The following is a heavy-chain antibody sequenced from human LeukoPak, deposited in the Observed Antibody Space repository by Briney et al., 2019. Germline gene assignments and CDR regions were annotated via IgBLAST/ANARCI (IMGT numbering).Heavy chain of an antibody. CDR2: ISANNFNT. CDR3: ARGQYYFDS. J-gene: IGHJ4*02. CDR1: GYSFSSYG. V-gene: IGHV1-18*01. Sequence: ASVKVSCKASGYSFSSYGLSWMRQAPGQGLEWMGWISANNFNTNYAERLQGRVTMTIDTSTRTVYMELRSLTSDDTAVYYCARGQYYFDSWGQGTLVSVSS. D-gene: IGHD4-11*01.